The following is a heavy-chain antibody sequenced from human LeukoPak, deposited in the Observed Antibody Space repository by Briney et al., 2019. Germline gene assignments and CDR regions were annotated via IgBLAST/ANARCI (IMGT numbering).Heavy chain of an antibody. CDR1: GYSISSGYY. J-gene: IGHJ3*02. Sequence: SETLSLTCTVSGYSISSGYYWGWIRQPPGKGLEWIGSIYHSGSTYYNPSLKSRVTISVDTSKNQFSLKLSSVTAADTAVYYCARDLWYLVELYRNDALDIWGQGTMVTVSS. D-gene: IGHD1-7*01. V-gene: IGHV4-38-2*02. CDR2: IYHSGST. CDR3: ARDLWYLVELYRNDALDI.